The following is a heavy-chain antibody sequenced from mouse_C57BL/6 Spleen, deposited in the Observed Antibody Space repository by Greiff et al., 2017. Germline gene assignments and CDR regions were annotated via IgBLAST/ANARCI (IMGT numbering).Heavy chain of an antibody. Sequence: QVQLQQSGAELVMPGASVKLSCKASGYTFTSYWMHWVKQRPGQGLEWIGEIDPSDSYTNYNQKFKGKSTLTVDKSSSTAYMQLSSLTSEDSAVYYCARKRGGFYYDDDYWGQGPTLTVSS. D-gene: IGHD2-13*01. J-gene: IGHJ2*01. V-gene: IGHV1-69*01. CDR2: IDPSDSYT. CDR3: ARKRGGFYYDDDY. CDR1: GYTFTSYW.